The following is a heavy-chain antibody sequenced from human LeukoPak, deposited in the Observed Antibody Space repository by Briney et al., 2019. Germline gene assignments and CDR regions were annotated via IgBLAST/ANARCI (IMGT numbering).Heavy chain of an antibody. CDR2: VKSQTDGGTT. V-gene: IGHV3-15*01. D-gene: IGHD2-2*01. Sequence: NPGRSLRLSCAASGFTFSNAWMTWVRQAPGKGLEWVGRVKSQTDGGTTDYAAPVKGRFTISRDDSKNTLYLQMNSLKTEDTAVYYCTTGTRAGGYWGQGTLVTVSS. J-gene: IGHJ4*02. CDR1: GFTFSNAW. CDR3: TTGTRAGGY.